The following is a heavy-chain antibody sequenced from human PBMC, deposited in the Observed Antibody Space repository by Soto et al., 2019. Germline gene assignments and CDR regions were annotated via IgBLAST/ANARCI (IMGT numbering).Heavy chain of an antibody. Sequence: PGGSLRLSCAASGFTFSSYAMSWVRQAPGKGLEWVSAISGSGGSTYYADSVKGRFTISRDNSKNTLYLQMNSLRAEDTAVYYCAKYGGDSGWYLYYFDYWGQGTLVTVSS. CDR2: ISGSGGST. D-gene: IGHD6-19*01. V-gene: IGHV3-23*01. CDR1: GFTFSSYA. CDR3: AKYGGDSGWYLYYFDY. J-gene: IGHJ4*02.